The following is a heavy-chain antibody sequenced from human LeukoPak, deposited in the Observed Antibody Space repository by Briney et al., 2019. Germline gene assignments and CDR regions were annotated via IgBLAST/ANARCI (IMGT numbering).Heavy chain of an antibody. CDR2: IRSTGAST. J-gene: IGHJ3*02. CDR1: GFTFSAFA. D-gene: IGHD3-10*01. Sequence: PGGSLRLSCAASGFTFSAFAMTWVRQAPGKGLEWVSTIRSTGASTYYADSVKGRFTISRDNSKNTLYLQMYILTAKDTAVYYCAKGALYGSGSYYSAFDIWGQGTMVTVSS. V-gene: IGHV3-23*01. CDR3: AKGALYGSGSYYSAFDI.